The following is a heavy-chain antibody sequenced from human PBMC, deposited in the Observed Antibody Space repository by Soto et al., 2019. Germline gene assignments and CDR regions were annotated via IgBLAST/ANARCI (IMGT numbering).Heavy chain of an antibody. CDR3: ARATYSSSWPLTRHFDY. V-gene: IGHV4-59*01. Sequence: PSETLSLTCTVSGGSISSYYWSWIRQPPGKGLEWIGYIYYSGSTNYNPSLKSRVTISVDTSKNQFSLKLSSVTAADTAVYYCARATYSSSWPLTRHFDYWGQGTLVTVSS. CDR2: IYYSGST. CDR1: GGSISSYY. D-gene: IGHD6-13*01. J-gene: IGHJ4*02.